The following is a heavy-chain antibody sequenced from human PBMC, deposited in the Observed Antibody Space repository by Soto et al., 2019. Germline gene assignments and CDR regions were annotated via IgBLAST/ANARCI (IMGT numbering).Heavy chain of an antibody. V-gene: IGHV3-23*01. CDR1: GFTFSSYA. CDR3: AYSSTPFDY. CDR2: ISGSGGST. D-gene: IGHD6-13*01. Sequence: EVQLLESGGGLVQPGGSLRLSCAASGFTFSSYAMSWVRPATGKGLVWVSAISGSGGSTYSADSVKGRFTISRDNSKNPLYLQMNSLRAEDTAVYYCAYSSTPFDYWGQGTLVTVSS. J-gene: IGHJ4*02.